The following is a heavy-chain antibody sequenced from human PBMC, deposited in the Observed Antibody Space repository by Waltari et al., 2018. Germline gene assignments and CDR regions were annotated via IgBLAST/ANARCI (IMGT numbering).Heavy chain of an antibody. CDR2: LSYSGAT. CDR3: ATYIGASLGTAAFDV. D-gene: IGHD5-12*01. V-gene: IGHV4-39*01. J-gene: IGHJ3*01. CDR1: GFSITSDRHY. Sequence: QLQLQESGPGLVKPSETLSLPCSVSGFSITSDRHYWGWIRQPPGQGLEWIATLSYSGATYSSPSLKSRVTISRDTSKNQVSLQLGSVTAADTAVYYCATYIGASLGTAAFDVWGQGTMVAVSS.